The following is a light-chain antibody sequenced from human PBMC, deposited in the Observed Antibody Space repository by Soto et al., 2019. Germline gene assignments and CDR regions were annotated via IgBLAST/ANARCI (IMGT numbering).Light chain of an antibody. CDR1: QSLLHSNGYNY. CDR3: MQALQTTYT. J-gene: IGKJ5*01. CDR2: LGY. V-gene: IGKV2-28*01. Sequence: DIVMTQSPLSLPVTPGEPASISCRSSQSLLHSNGYNYLDWYLQKPGQSPQLLIYLGYNRASGVPDRFSGGGSGTDFTLKISRVEAEDVGVYYCMQALQTTYTFGQGTRLEIK.